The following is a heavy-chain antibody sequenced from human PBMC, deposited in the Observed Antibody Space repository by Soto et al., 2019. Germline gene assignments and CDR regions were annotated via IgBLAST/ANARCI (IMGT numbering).Heavy chain of an antibody. Sequence: QVQLVQSGAEVKKSGASVRIPCKASGYTFNRHDINWVRQATGQGPEWIGWMNPNSGNTGYARKFQGRVTMTRDSSITTAYMDLSSLTSEDTAIYYCAREGLYGSSQDNTFDIWGQGTMVTVSS. D-gene: IGHD6-19*01. CDR2: MNPNSGNT. CDR1: GYTFNRHD. J-gene: IGHJ3*02. CDR3: AREGLYGSSQDNTFDI. V-gene: IGHV1-8*01.